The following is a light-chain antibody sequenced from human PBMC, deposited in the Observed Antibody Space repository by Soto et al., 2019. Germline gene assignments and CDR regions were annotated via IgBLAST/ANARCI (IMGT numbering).Light chain of an antibody. CDR3: QQRSNWPLT. J-gene: IGKJ4*01. CDR1: QSISSY. V-gene: IGKV3-11*01. Sequence: DIMLTQSPATLSLSPGERATLSCRASQSISSYLAWYQQKPGQAPRLLIYDASNRATGIPARFSGSGSGTDFNLTISNQQPENFADYYCQQRSNWPLTYGRRTKVEIK. CDR2: DAS.